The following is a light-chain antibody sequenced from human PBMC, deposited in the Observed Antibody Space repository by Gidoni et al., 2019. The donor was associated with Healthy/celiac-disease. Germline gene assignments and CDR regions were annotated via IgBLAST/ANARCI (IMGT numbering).Light chain of an antibody. CDR3: SSYKSRSTWV. Sequence: QSALTHPASVSGSPGQSITISCTGTSSDVGRYNYFSWYQQHPDKAPKLMIYDVSNRPSGVYNRFAGNKCGKTASLTIWGLQDEDEDDYYCSSYKSRSTWVFGGGTKLTVL. V-gene: IGLV2-14*01. CDR2: DVS. CDR1: SSDVGRYNY. J-gene: IGLJ3*02.